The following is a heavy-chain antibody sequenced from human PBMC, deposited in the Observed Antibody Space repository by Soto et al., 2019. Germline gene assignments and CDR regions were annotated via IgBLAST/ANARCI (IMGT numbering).Heavy chain of an antibody. V-gene: IGHV1-46*01. CDR1: GYTFTSYY. Sequence: QVQLVQSGAEVKKPGASVKVSCKASGYTFTSYYMHWVRQAPGQGLEWMGIINPSGGSTSYAQKFQGRVTMTRHTATSSFYTDLRTLKSLDTADHHCARDPGRMPIPGSYYPSCYYYEEDFGGRETLVTGFS. CDR3: ARDPGRMPIPGSYYPSCYYYEEDF. CDR2: INPSGGST. J-gene: IGHJ6*03. D-gene: IGHD2-21*01.